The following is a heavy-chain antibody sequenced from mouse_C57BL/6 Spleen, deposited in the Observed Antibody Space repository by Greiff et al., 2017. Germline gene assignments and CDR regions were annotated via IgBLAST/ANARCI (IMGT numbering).Heavy chain of an antibody. D-gene: IGHD2-12*01. CDR3: ACRSYGEGAMDY. CDR2: IYPGSGNT. Sequence: VQLVESGAELVRPGASVKLSCKASGYTFTDYYINWVKQRPGQGLEWIARIYPGSGNTYYNEKFKGKATLTAEKSSSTAYMQRSSLTSEDSAVYFCACRSYGEGAMDYWGQGTSGTVSS. CDR1: GYTFTDYY. V-gene: IGHV1-76*01. J-gene: IGHJ4*01.